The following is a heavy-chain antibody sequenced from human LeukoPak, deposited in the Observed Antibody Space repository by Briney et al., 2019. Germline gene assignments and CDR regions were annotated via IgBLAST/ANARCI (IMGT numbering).Heavy chain of an antibody. CDR3: ARQGLSSGWYSTDAFDI. CDR2: IYPGDSET. Sequence: GESLKVSCKGFGYSFSSHWIGWVRQMPGKGLEWMGIIYPGDSETRYSPSFQGQVTISADKSISATYLQWSSLKASDTAMYYCARQGLSSGWYSTDAFDIWGQGTTVTVSS. CDR1: GYSFSSHW. D-gene: IGHD6-19*01. V-gene: IGHV5-51*01. J-gene: IGHJ3*02.